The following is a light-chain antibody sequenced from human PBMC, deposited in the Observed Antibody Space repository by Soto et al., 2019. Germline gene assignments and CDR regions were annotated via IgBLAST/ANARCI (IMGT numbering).Light chain of an antibody. V-gene: IGKV3-15*01. J-gene: IGKJ3*01. Sequence: EILMTQSPATLSVSPWARGTLSRRASQSVSSNLSWYQPKPGQAPRLLIYGSSTRSTGIPARVSRSESGTEFTLTVITLQTEHFAVYYCQQFIRVPPWTFGLGTKVDIK. CDR2: GSS. CDR3: QQFIRVPPWT. CDR1: QSVSSN.